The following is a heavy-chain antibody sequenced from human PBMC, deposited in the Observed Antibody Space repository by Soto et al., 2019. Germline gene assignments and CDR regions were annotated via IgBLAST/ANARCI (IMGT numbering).Heavy chain of an antibody. Sequence: SETLSLTCTVSGGSVSGYFWTWIRQPPGKGLEWIGYISYSGSTNYNSSLKSRVTMSIDTSKNQFSLKLSSVTAADTAVYYCARDYGGNVFDYWGQGTLVTVSS. CDR1: GGSVSGYF. D-gene: IGHD4-17*01. CDR3: ARDYGGNVFDY. CDR2: ISYSGST. J-gene: IGHJ4*02. V-gene: IGHV4-59*02.